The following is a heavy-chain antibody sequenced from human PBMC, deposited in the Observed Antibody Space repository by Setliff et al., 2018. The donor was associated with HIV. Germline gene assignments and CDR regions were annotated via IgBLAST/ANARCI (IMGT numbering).Heavy chain of an antibody. CDR1: GFTFTSSA. CDR3: AADETTNGWLVQDAFDI. D-gene: IGHD6-19*01. J-gene: IGHJ3*02. CDR2: IVVGSGNT. V-gene: IGHV1-58*02. Sequence: SVKVSCKASGFTFTSSAMQWVRQARGQRLEWIGWIVVGSGNTNYAQKFRERVTITRDVSTSTVYMELSSLRSEDTAVYYRAADETTNGWLVQDAFDIWGQGTMVTVSS.